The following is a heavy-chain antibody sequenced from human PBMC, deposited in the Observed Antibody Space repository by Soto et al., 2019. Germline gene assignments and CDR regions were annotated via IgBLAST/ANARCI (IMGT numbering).Heavy chain of an antibody. J-gene: IGHJ5*02. D-gene: IGHD4-4*01. Sequence: GGSLRLSCTASGFTFSDYYMSWIRQAPGKGLEWISYISSASDYSTYADSVKGRFTISRDNAKNSLYLQLNNVRPDDTALYFCARHDYSNEHWFDTWGLGTAVTVSS. CDR3: ARHDYSNEHWFDT. CDR2: ISSASDYS. CDR1: GFTFSDYY. V-gene: IGHV3-11*06.